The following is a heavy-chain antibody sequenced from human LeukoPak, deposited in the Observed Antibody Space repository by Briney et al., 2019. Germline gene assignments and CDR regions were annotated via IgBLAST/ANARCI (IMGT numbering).Heavy chain of an antibody. CDR2: IYYSGTT. J-gene: IGHJ6*03. Sequence: PSETLSLTCTVSGGSISSYYWSWIRQPPGKGLEWIGYIYYSGTTNYNPSLKSRVTILVDTSKNQFSLKLSSVTAADTAVYYCARVSWFPGTSYYYVDVWGKGTTVTVPS. CDR3: ARVSWFPGTSYYYVDV. CDR1: GGSISSYY. D-gene: IGHD1-1*01. V-gene: IGHV4-59*01.